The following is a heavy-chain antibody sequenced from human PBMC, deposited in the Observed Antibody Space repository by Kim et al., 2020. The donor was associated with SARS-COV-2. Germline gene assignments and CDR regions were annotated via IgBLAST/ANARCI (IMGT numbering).Heavy chain of an antibody. D-gene: IGHD4-17*01. V-gene: IGHV4-34*01. J-gene: IGHJ3*02. CDR3: ARGVAVTTWGAFDI. Sequence: NPAITSRGTRSVDTSKNQFSLKLSSVTAADTAVYYCARGVAVTTWGAFDIWGQGTMVTVSS.